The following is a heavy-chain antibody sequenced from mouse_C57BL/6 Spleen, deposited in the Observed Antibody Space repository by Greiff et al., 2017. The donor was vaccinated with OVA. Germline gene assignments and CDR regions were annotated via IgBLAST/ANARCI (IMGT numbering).Heavy chain of an antibody. J-gene: IGHJ3*01. CDR1: GISITTGNYR. CDR3: AGYYDYDGFAY. V-gene: IGHV3-5*01. CDR2: IYNSGTI. Sequence: VQLQQSGPGLVKPSQTVFLTCTVTGISITTGNYRWSWIRQFPGNKLEWIGYIYNSGTITYNPSLTSRTTITRDTPKNQFFLEMNSLTAEDTATYYCAGYYDYDGFAYWGQGTLVTVSA. D-gene: IGHD2-4*01.